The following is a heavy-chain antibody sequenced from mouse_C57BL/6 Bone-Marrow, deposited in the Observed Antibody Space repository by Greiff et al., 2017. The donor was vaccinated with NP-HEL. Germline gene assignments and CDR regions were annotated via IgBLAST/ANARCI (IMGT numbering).Heavy chain of an antibody. V-gene: IGHV5-12*01. CDR1: GFTFSDYY. CDR3: AREYYGSPWYFDV. J-gene: IGHJ1*03. Sequence: EVKLMESGGGLVQPGGSLKLSCAASGFTFSDYYMYWVRPTPEQRLEWVAYISNGGGSTYYPDTVKGRFTISRDNAKNTLYLQMSRLKSEDTAMYYCAREYYGSPWYFDVWGTGTTVTVSS. CDR2: ISNGGGST. D-gene: IGHD1-1*01.